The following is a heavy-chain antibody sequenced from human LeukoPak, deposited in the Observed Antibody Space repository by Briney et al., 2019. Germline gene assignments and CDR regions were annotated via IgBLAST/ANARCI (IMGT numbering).Heavy chain of an antibody. J-gene: IGHJ4*02. CDR3: AKPTREYCSSSSCHMFDY. Sequence: AGGCLRLSCAASGLTFSSYAMNWVRQAPGKGLEWVSAISSSGGTTYYADSVKGRFTISRDNSKSTLYLQMNSLRAEDTAVYYCAKPTREYCSSSSCHMFDYWGQGTLVTVAP. D-gene: IGHD2-2*02. CDR2: ISSSGGTT. V-gene: IGHV3-23*01. CDR1: GLTFSSYA.